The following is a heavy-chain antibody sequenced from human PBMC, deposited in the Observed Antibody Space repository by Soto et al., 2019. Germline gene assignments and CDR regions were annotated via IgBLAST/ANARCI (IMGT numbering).Heavy chain of an antibody. CDR1: GGSTSSDNY. CDR3: AREGGESSDGLYYLVT. CDR2: IYYSGNT. J-gene: IGHJ4*02. V-gene: IGHV4-30-4*01. Sequence: SETLSLTCTVSGGSTSSDNYWSWIRQPPGKGLEWIGHIYYSGNTDYNPSLKSRLAISIDTSKNQFSLKLSSVTAADTAVYFCAREGGESSDGLYYLVTGGQEALV. D-gene: IGHD3-22*01.